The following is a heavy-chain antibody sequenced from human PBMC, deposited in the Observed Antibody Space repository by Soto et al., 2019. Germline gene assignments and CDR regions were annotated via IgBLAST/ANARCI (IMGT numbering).Heavy chain of an antibody. D-gene: IGHD6-19*01. CDR1: GFTFSSYA. Sequence: GGSLRLSCAASGFTFSSYAMSWVRQAPGKGLEWVSAISGSGGSTYYAVSVKGRFTISRDNSKNTLYLQMNSLRAEDTAVYYCSIDLWRDSSGWGLPDAFDIWGQGTMVT. V-gene: IGHV3-23*01. CDR3: SIDLWRDSSGWGLPDAFDI. J-gene: IGHJ3*02. CDR2: ISGSGGST.